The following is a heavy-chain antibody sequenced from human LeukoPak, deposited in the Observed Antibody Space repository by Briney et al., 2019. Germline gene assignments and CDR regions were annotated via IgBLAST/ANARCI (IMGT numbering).Heavy chain of an antibody. Sequence: GASEKVACKASGYTFTSYGISWVRQAPGQGLEWMGWIRAYNGNTNYAQKIPGTVTTTTDPSTNPAYIEPSSDRSDDPCIYYCARDRRLRWFDPWGQGTLVTVSS. D-gene: IGHD4-17*01. CDR2: IRAYNGNT. CDR3: ARDRRLRWFDP. V-gene: IGHV1-18*01. CDR1: GYTFTSYG. J-gene: IGHJ5*02.